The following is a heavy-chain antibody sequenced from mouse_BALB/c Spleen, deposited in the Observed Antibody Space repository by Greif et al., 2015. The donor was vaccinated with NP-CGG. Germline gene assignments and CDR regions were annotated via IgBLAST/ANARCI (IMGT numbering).Heavy chain of an antibody. CDR2: ISDGGSYT. V-gene: IGHV5-4*02. CDR1: GFTFSDYY. CDR3: ARDDDYAWFAY. J-gene: IGHJ3*01. Sequence: EVKLMESGGGLVKPGGSLKLSCAASGFTFSDYYMYWVRQTPEKRLEWVATISDGGSYTYYPDSVKGRFTISRDNAKNNLYLQMSSLKSEDTAMYYCARDDDYAWFAYWGQGTLVTVSA. D-gene: IGHD2-4*01.